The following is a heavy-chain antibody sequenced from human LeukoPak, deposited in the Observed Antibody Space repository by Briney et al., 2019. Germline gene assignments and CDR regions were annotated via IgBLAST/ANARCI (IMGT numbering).Heavy chain of an antibody. V-gene: IGHV3-7*03. Sequence: GGSLRLSCAASGFTFSTHWMSWFRQAPGKGLEWVGNIKEDGSEKYYVDSVKGRFTISRDNAKNSLYLQMNSLRAEDMALYYCAKGTSSSAYYDTVVWGKGTTVTVSS. D-gene: IGHD2-2*01. CDR1: GFTFSTHW. J-gene: IGHJ6*03. CDR3: AKGTSSSAYYDTVV. CDR2: IKEDGSEK.